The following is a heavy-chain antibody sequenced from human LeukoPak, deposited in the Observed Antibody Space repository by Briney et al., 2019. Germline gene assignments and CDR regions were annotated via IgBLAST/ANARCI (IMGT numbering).Heavy chain of an antibody. CDR1: GYTFISYG. Sequence: GASVKVSCKASGYTFISYGISWVRQAPGQGLEWMGWISAYNGNTNYAQKLQGRVTMTTDTYTSTTYMELRSLRSDDTAVYYCARGALEYSSSSGDYWGQGTLVTVSS. CDR2: ISAYNGNT. D-gene: IGHD6-6*01. J-gene: IGHJ4*02. V-gene: IGHV1-18*01. CDR3: ARGALEYSSSSGDY.